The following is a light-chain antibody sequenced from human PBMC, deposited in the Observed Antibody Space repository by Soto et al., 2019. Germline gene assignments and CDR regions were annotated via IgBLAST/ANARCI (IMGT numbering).Light chain of an antibody. CDR2: WAS. V-gene: IGKV4-1*01. CDR1: QSVLYSSNNKNY. Sequence: DIVMTQSPDSLAVSLGERATINCKSSQSVLYSSNNKNYLAWYQQKPGQPPKLLIYWASTRESWVPERFSGSGSGTDFTLTISSLQAEDVAVYYCQQYYSTPPTFGGGTKVEIK. J-gene: IGKJ4*01. CDR3: QQYYSTPPT.